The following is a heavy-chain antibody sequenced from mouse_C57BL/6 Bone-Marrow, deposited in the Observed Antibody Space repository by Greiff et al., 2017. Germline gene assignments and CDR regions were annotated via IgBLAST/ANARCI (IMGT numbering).Heavy chain of an antibody. Sequence: EVMLVESGGDLVKPGGSLKLSCAASGFTFSSYGMSWVRQTPDKRLEWVATISSGGSYTYYPDSVKGRFTISRDNAKNTLYLQMSSLKSEDTAMYYWASLIYYDYDGFAYWGQGTLVTVSA. CDR2: ISSGGSYT. V-gene: IGHV5-6*01. D-gene: IGHD2-4*01. CDR1: GFTFSSYG. J-gene: IGHJ3*01. CDR3: ASLIYYDYDGFAY.